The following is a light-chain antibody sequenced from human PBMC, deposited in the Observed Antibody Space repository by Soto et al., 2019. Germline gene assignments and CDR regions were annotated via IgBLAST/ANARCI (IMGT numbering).Light chain of an antibody. CDR1: SSDVGGYNY. CDR3: SSYTSSSTVI. Sequence: QSVLTQPPSASGSPGQSVTISCTGTSSDVGGYNYVSWYQQHPGKAPKLLIYGVTDRPSGVSHRFSGSRSDSTASLTISGLQAEDEADYYCSSYTSSSTVIFGGGTKLTVL. V-gene: IGLV2-14*01. J-gene: IGLJ2*01. CDR2: GVT.